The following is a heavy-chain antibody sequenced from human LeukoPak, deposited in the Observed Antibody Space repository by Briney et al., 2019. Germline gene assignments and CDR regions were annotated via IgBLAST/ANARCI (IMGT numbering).Heavy chain of an antibody. J-gene: IGHJ4*02. Sequence: PGGSLRLPCAASGFTFSTHWMTWVRQAPGKGLEWVATIKQDGSDKYYVDSVKGRFTISRDNANNSLYLQMNSLRSEDTAVYYRARGIQLRNGDYWGQGTLVTVSS. CDR2: IKQDGSDK. CDR3: ARGIQLRNGDY. D-gene: IGHD5-18*01. V-gene: IGHV3-7*01. CDR1: GFTFSTHW.